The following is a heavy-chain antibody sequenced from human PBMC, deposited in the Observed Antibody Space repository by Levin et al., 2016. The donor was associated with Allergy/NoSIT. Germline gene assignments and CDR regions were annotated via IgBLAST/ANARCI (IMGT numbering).Heavy chain of an antibody. V-gene: IGHV3-30-3*01. J-gene: IGHJ4*02. CDR2: ISYDGSNK. Sequence: VRQAPGKGLEWVALISYDGSNKYYAESVKGRFTISRDNSKNTLYLQMNSLRTDDTAVYYCARAGGYSYPIDYWGQGTLVTVSS. CDR3: ARAGGYSYPIDY. D-gene: IGHD5-18*01.